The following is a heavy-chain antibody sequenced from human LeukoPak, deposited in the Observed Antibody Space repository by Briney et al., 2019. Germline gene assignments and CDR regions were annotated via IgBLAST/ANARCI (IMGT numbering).Heavy chain of an antibody. Sequence: SQTLSLTCAISGDSVSSNSAAWNWIRQSLSRGLEWLGRTYYRSKWYNDYAVSVKSRITINPDTSKNQFSLQLNSVTPEDTAVYYCARDQGDFWSGYNYYYYMDVWGEGTTVTVSS. CDR3: ARDQGDFWSGYNYYYYMDV. CDR1: GDSVSSNSAA. CDR2: TYYRSKWYN. V-gene: IGHV6-1*01. D-gene: IGHD3-3*01. J-gene: IGHJ6*03.